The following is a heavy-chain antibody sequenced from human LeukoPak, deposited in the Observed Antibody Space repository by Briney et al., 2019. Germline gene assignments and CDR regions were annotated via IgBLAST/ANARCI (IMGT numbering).Heavy chain of an antibody. CDR3: ARSIAARPRLEVMDV. CDR2: MNPHSGKT. Sequence: ASVKVSCKASGYPFNNYDINWVRQATGQGLEWMGWMNPHSGKTGYAQNFQGRVTMTTDTSTSTAYMELRSLRSDDTAVYYCARSIAARPRLEVMDVWGKGTTVTISS. D-gene: IGHD6-6*01. J-gene: IGHJ6*03. V-gene: IGHV1-8*01. CDR1: GYPFNNYD.